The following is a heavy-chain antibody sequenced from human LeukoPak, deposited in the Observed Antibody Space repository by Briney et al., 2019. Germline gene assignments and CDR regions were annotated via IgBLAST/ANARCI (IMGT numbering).Heavy chain of an antibody. V-gene: IGHV4-59*08. D-gene: IGHD1-26*01. Sequence: KSSETLSLTCTVSGGSLSSYYRSWIRQPPGKGLEWVGYIYYSGSTNYNPSLKSRITISVDTSKNQFSLKLSCVTAADTAVYYCARHSLDSGSFLLFDYWGQGTLVTVSS. CDR2: IYYSGST. CDR1: GGSLSSYY. CDR3: ARHSLDSGSFLLFDY. J-gene: IGHJ4*02.